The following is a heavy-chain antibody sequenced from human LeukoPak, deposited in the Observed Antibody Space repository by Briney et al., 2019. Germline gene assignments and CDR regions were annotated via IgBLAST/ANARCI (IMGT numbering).Heavy chain of an antibody. J-gene: IGHJ4*02. D-gene: IGHD6-19*01. V-gene: IGHV4-59*01. CDR2: IYYSGST. CDR3: ARIAVAGRLVDY. Sequence: SETLSLTCAVSGGSISSYYWSWIRQPPGKGLEWIGYIYYSGSTNYNPSLKSRVTISVDTSKNQFSLKLSSVTAADTAVYYCARIAVAGRLVDYWGQGTLVTVSS. CDR1: GGSISSYY.